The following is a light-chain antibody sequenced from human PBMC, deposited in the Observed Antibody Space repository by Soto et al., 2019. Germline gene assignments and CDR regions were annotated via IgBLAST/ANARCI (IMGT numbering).Light chain of an antibody. V-gene: IGKV3-20*01. J-gene: IGKJ3*01. CDR2: DAS. Sequence: PGERATLSCRASETISSHYIAWYQQKPGQAPRLLIFDASTRATGIPDRFSGSWSGTDFTLTISRLEPEDFAVYYCQNFGDSPFTFGPGTKVDIK. CDR1: ETISSHY. CDR3: QNFGDSPFT.